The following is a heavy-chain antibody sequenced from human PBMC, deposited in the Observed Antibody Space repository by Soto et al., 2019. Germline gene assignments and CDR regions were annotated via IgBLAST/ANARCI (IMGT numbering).Heavy chain of an antibody. D-gene: IGHD3-10*01. V-gene: IGHV3-23*01. CDR2: ISASGGST. J-gene: IGHJ6*02. Sequence: EVQLLESGGGLVQPGGSLRLSCAASGFTFTNYAMSWVRQAPGKGLEWVSTISASGGSTYHADSVKGRFTISRDNSKNTLSMQMNSLRDEDTAAYYCAKDMRGSVSYYIYGMDVWCQGTTVTVS. CDR1: GFTFTNYA. CDR3: AKDMRGSVSYYIYGMDV.